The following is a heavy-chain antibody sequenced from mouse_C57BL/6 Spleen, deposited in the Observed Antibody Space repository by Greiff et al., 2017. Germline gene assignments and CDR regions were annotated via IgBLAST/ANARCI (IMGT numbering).Heavy chain of an antibody. Sequence: VQLKESGPGLVKPSQSLSLTCSVTGYSITSGYYWNWIRQFPGNKLGWMGYISYDGSNNYNPSLKNRISITRDTSKNQFFLKLNSVTTEDTATYYCARVGLYDYHFDYWGQGTTLTVSS. J-gene: IGHJ2*01. CDR2: ISYDGSN. D-gene: IGHD2-4*01. CDR3: ARVGLYDYHFDY. V-gene: IGHV3-6*01. CDR1: GYSITSGYY.